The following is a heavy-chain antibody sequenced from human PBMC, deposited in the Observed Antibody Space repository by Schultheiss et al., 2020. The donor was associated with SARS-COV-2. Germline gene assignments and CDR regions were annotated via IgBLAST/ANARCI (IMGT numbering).Heavy chain of an antibody. Sequence: SETLSLTCAVSGGSISSSNWWSWIRQPPGKGLEWIGSIYYSGSTYYNPSLKSRVTISVDTSKNQFSLKLSSVTAADTAVYYCARGGGHYCSSTSCYRRYYYYYMDVWGKGTTVTVSS. J-gene: IGHJ6*03. CDR1: GGSISSSNW. V-gene: IGHV4-39*01. CDR2: IYYSGST. CDR3: ARGGGHYCSSTSCYRRYYYYYMDV. D-gene: IGHD2-2*02.